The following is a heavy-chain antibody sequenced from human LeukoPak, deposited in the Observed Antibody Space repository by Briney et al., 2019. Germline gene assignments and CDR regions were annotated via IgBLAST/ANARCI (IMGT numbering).Heavy chain of an antibody. CDR2: IYYSGST. D-gene: IGHD5-12*01. J-gene: IGHJ4*02. V-gene: IGHV4-59*12. CDR3: AREMSGFFDY. Sequence: SETLSLTCTVSGVSIGSYYWSWIRQPPGKGLEWIGYIYYSGSTNYNPSLKSRVTISVDTSKNQFSLKLSSVTAADTAVYYCAREMSGFFDYWGQGTLVTVSS. CDR1: GVSIGSYY.